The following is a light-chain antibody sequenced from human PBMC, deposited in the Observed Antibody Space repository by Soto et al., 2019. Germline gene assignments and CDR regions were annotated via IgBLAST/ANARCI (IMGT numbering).Light chain of an antibody. Sequence: DIQMTQSPSSLSSSVGDRVTITCRASQGISSSLAWYQHKTGKVPELLIYAASTLHSGVPSRFSGSGSGTDFTLTSSSLQPEDVATYYCQEYYSPPFTFGPGTKVNFK. CDR1: QGISSS. V-gene: IGKV1-27*01. CDR3: QEYYSPPFT. J-gene: IGKJ3*01. CDR2: AAS.